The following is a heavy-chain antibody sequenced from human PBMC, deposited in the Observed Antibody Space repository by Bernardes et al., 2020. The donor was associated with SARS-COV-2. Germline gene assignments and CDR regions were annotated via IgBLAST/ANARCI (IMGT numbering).Heavy chain of an antibody. Sequence: ETLSLTCTVSGGSISSSSYYWGWIRQPPGKGLEWIGSIYYSGSTYYNPSLKSRVTISVDTSKNQFSLKLSSLTAADTAVYYCARESYDYGGNNYYYYYGMDVWGQGTTVTVSS. CDR2: IYYSGST. J-gene: IGHJ6*02. CDR1: GGSISSSSYY. CDR3: ARESYDYGGNNYYYYYGMDV. D-gene: IGHD4-17*01. V-gene: IGHV4-39*01.